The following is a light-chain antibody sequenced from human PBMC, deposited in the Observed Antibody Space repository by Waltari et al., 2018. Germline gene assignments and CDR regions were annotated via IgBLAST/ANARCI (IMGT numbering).Light chain of an antibody. V-gene: IGKV3-11*01. CDR2: DAS. Sequence: EIVLTQSPATLSLSPGERATLSCRASHSVSRSLAWYQQRPGQAPGLLIYDASNRATGIPARFSGSGSETDFTLTISSLEPEDFAVYFCQQRSNWPLTFGGGTKVEIK. CDR1: HSVSRS. CDR3: QQRSNWPLT. J-gene: IGKJ4*01.